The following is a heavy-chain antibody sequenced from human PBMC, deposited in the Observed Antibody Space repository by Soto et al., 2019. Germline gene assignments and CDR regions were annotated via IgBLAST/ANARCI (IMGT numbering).Heavy chain of an antibody. V-gene: IGHV3-11*01. D-gene: IGHD2-8*02. CDR2: ISSSGSTI. CDR3: AGLWWGDPRIDY. CDR1: GFAFSDYY. J-gene: IGHJ4*02. Sequence: GGALRLSCAPSGFAFSDYYMSWIRQDPGKGLGWVAYISSSGSTIYYADSVKGRFTISGDNANNSLYLQMNSLRAEDTAVYYCAGLWWGDPRIDYWGQGTLVTVSS.